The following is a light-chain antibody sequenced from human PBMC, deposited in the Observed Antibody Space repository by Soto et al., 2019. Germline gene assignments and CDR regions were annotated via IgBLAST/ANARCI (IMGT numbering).Light chain of an antibody. V-gene: IGKV1-33*01. CDR3: QQYDNPPPLT. CDR1: QDISNY. Sequence: DIQMTQSPSSLSASVGDRVTITCQASQDISNYLNWYQQKPGKAPKLLIYDASNLETGVPSRFSGSGCGTDFTSATSSLQPVDIATYYCQQYDNPPPLTFGGGTKVEIK. CDR2: DAS. J-gene: IGKJ4*01.